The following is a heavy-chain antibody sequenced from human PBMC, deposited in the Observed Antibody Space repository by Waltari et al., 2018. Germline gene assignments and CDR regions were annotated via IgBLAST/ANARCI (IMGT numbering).Heavy chain of an antibody. J-gene: IGHJ4*02. CDR3: AKDMREDRVATIDY. CDR1: GFTFSSYE. Sequence: EVQLVESGGGLVQPGGSLRLSCAASGFTFSSYEMNWVRQAPGKGLLWVSYISRSGSTIYYADSGKGRFTISRDNAKKSLYLQMNSLRVEDTAVYYCAKDMREDRVATIDYWGQGTLVTVSS. CDR2: ISRSGSTI. V-gene: IGHV3-48*03. D-gene: IGHD5-12*01.